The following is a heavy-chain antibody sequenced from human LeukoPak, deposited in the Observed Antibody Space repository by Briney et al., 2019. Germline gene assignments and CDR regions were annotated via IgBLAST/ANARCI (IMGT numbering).Heavy chain of an antibody. D-gene: IGHD3-16*01. V-gene: IGHV4-39*01. CDR2: IYYTGST. CDR1: GGSISSSGYY. J-gene: IGHJ4*02. Sequence: KASETLSLTCTVSGGSISSSGYYLGWIRQPPGKGLEWIGNIYYTGSTYYNASLQSRVTISIDMSKNQFSLRLSSVTAADTAMYYCVKGGGYGLIDYWGQGTLVTVSS. CDR3: VKGGGYGLIDY.